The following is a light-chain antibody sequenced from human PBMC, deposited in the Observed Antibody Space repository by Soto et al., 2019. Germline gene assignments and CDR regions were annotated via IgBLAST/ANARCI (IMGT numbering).Light chain of an antibody. J-gene: IGKJ4*01. V-gene: IGKV3-20*01. CDR2: GAS. CDR3: QQYATSPLT. Sequence: EIVLTQSPATLSLSPGDSATLSCRASRTVGNFLAWYQQKTGQAPSILIYGASSRATVIPDRFSGSGSGTDLNLTISRLEPEDFAVYYCQQYATSPLTFGGGTKVDIK. CDR1: RTVGNF.